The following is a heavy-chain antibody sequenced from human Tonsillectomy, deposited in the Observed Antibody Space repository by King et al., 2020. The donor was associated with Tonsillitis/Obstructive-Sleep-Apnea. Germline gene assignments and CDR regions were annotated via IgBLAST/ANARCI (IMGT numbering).Heavy chain of an antibody. Sequence: TLKESGPTLVKPTQTLTLTCTFSGFSLSTSGVGVGWIRQPPGQALEWLALIYWDDDKRYSPSLKSRLTITKDTSKNQVVLTMTNMDPVDTATYYCAHRPPWEYYYDSSGYFAYFDLWGRGTLVTVSS. V-gene: IGHV2-5*02. CDR3: AHRPPWEYYYDSSGYFAYFDL. J-gene: IGHJ2*01. CDR1: GFSLSTSGVG. D-gene: IGHD3-22*01. CDR2: IYWDDDK.